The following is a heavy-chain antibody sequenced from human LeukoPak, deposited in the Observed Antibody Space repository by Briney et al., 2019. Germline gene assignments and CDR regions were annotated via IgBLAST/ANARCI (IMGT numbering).Heavy chain of an antibody. CDR3: ARAPPTIAAAGRNWFDP. J-gene: IGHJ5*02. V-gene: IGHV1-2*06. Sequence: GASVKVSCKASGYTFTGYYMHWGRHAPGQGLEWMGRINPNSGGTNYAQKFQGRVTMTRDTSISTAYMELSRLRSDDTAVYYCARAPPTIAAAGRNWFDPWGQGTLVTVSS. CDR1: GYTFTGYY. D-gene: IGHD6-13*01. CDR2: INPNSGGT.